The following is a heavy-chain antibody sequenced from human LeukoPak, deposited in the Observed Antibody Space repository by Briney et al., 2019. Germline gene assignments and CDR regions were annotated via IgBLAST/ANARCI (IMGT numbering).Heavy chain of an antibody. CDR3: ARAQDFSDSSGPNYLDI. D-gene: IGHD3-22*01. V-gene: IGHV4-38-2*02. J-gene: IGHJ4*02. Sequence: SETLSLTCTVSGYSLSSGFFCDWIRQSPGKGLEWIGSFSHRGGSYHNPSLKSRVTISVDTSKNQFSLKLLSVTAADTAVYYCARAQDFSDSSGPNYLDIWGQGILVTVSS. CDR1: GYSLSSGFF. CDR2: FSHRGGS.